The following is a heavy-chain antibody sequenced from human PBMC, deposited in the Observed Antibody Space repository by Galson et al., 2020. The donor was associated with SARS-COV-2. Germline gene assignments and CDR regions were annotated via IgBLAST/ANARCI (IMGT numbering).Heavy chain of an antibody. J-gene: IGHJ4*02. Sequence: GESLKLSCAGSGFTFRNYYINWVRQAPGKGLEWVSSISPSSDFIYYADSVKGRFTISRDNTRNSVFLQMNSLRAEDTAVYYCARPDTSELEYWGQGTPVTVSS. CDR1: GFTFRNYY. D-gene: IGHD3-22*01. CDR2: ISPSSDFI. V-gene: IGHV3-21*01. CDR3: ARPDTSELEY.